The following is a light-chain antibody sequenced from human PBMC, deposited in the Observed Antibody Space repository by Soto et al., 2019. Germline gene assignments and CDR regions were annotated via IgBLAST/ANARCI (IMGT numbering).Light chain of an antibody. CDR3: QTWDTGIRV. J-gene: IGLJ2*01. CDR2: LNSNGSH. Sequence: QPVLTQSPSASASLGASVKLTCTLSSGHSNYVIAWHQQQPEKGPRYLMKLNSNGSHSKGDGIPDRFSGSSSGAERYLTSSSLKSEDEADYYCQTWDTGIRVFGGGTKLTVL. V-gene: IGLV4-69*01. CDR1: SGHSNYV.